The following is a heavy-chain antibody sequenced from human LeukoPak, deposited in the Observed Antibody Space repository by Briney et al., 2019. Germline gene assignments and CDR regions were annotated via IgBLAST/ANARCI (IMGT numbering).Heavy chain of an antibody. J-gene: IGHJ4*02. CDR3: ASRPADTTWYGVFDY. CDR1: GGSINSHY. Sequence: SETLSLTCSVSGGSINSHYWSWIRQPPGKRLEWIGYIFNTGNTDYNPSLASRVTMSVDTSRAQIFLRLSPVTAADTAIYYCASRPADTTWYGVFDYWSQGTLVTVSS. V-gene: IGHV4-59*11. CDR2: IFNTGNT. D-gene: IGHD3-10*01.